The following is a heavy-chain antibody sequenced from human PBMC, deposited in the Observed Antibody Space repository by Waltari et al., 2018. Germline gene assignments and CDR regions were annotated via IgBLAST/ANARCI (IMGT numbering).Heavy chain of an antibody. Sequence: QVQLQQWGAGLLKPSETLSLTCAVYGGSFSGYYWSWIRQPPGKGLEWIGEINHSGSTNYNPSLKSRVTISVDTSKNQFSLKLSSVTAADTAVYYCARGRYYGSGSYNYWGQGTLVTVSS. CDR3: ARGRYYGSGSYNY. CDR2: INHSGST. CDR1: GGSFSGYY. D-gene: IGHD3-10*01. V-gene: IGHV4-34*01. J-gene: IGHJ4*02.